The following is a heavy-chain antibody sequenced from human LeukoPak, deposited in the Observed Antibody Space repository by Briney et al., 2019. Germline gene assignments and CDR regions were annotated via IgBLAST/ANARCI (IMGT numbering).Heavy chain of an antibody. V-gene: IGHV4-38-2*01. J-gene: IGHJ4*02. CDR1: GYSISSGCY. CDR2: IYHSGST. Sequence: PSETLSLTCAVSGYSISSGCYWGWIRQPPGKGLEWIGSIYHSGSTYYNPSLKSRVTISVDTSKNQFSLKLSSVTAADTAVYYCARHPLNLYFDYWGQGTLVTVSS. CDR3: ARHPLNLYFDY.